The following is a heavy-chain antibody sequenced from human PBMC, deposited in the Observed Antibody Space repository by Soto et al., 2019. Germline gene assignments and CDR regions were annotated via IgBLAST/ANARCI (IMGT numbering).Heavy chain of an antibody. CDR2: VRFRGST. J-gene: IGHJ4*02. Sequence: SETLSLTCTVSGGSITTYYWSWIRQPPGKGLEWIGYVRFRGSTVYNPSLRSRVTISVDTSKNQFSLKLTSVTAADTALYYCAGDSTVAGTGILFDYWGQGALVTVSS. CDR1: GGSITTYY. V-gene: IGHV4-59*01. CDR3: AGDSTVAGTGILFDY. D-gene: IGHD6-19*01.